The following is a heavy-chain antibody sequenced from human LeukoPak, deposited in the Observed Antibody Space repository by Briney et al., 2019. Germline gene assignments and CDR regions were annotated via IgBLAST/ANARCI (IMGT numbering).Heavy chain of an antibody. V-gene: IGHV1-2*02. CDR3: ARGRTPAGGRVLDGY. Sequence: GASVKVSCKASGYTFTDYYLHWVRRAPGQGLEWMGCINPNSGGTDYAQKSQGRVTMTRDTSISTAYMELSSLTSGDTAIYYCARGRTPAGGRVLDGYWGQGTLVTVSS. D-gene: IGHD6-13*01. CDR2: INPNSGGT. J-gene: IGHJ4*02. CDR1: GYTFTDYY.